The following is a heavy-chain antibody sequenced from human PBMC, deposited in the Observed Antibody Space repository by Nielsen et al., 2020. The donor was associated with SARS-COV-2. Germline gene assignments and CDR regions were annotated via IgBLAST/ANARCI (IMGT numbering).Heavy chain of an antibody. CDR3: ASRRDGYIFDY. CDR2: IYPGDSDT. D-gene: IGHD5-24*01. CDR1: GYSFTSYW. J-gene: IGHJ4*02. Sequence: KVSCMCSGYSFTSYWIGWVRQMPGKGLEWMGIIYPGDSDTRYSPSFQGQVTISADKSISTAYLQWSSLKASDTAMYYCASRRDGYIFDYWGQGSLVTVSS. V-gene: IGHV5-51*01.